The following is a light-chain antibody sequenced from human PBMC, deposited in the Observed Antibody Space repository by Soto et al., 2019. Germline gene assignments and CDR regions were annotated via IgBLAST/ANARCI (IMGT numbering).Light chain of an antibody. CDR2: GNS. V-gene: IGLV1-40*01. J-gene: IGLJ2*01. CDR3: QSYDSSLSVV. Sequence: QSVLTQPPSVSGAPGQRVTISCTGSSSNIGAGYNVHWYQQLPGTAPKLLMYGNSNRPSGVPDRFSGSKSGTSASLAITKLQAEDEAYYYCQSYDSSLSVVFGGGTQLTVL. CDR1: SSNIGAGYN.